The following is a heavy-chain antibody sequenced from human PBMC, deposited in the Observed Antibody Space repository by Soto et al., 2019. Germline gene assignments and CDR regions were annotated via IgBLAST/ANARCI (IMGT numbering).Heavy chain of an antibody. V-gene: IGHV4-31*03. D-gene: IGHD2-2*01. CDR2: IYSTGST. CDR1: GDSVNTGGYL. CDR3: ARGPMSCTSSSCPYFFDY. J-gene: IGHJ4*02. Sequence: ASATLSLTCTVSGDSVNTGGYLWTWIRQHPGKGLEYIGYIYSTGSTYYNPSLKSRLTFSLDTSKNQFSLKLNSVTAADTAVYYCARGPMSCTSSSCPYFFDYWAQGTLVTVSS.